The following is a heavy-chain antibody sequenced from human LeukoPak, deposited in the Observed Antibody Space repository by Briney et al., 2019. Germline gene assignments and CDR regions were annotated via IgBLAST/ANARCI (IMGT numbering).Heavy chain of an antibody. J-gene: IGHJ3*01. Sequence: GGSLRLSCAASGFTVSDNYMSWVRQAPGKGLEWVSIIYRGGNTYYADSVKGRFIFSRDTSRNTLYLQMNSLRAEDTALYYCTRARDYAVDVWGQGAMVTVSS. V-gene: IGHV3-66*01. CDR3: TRARDYAVDV. CDR2: IYRGGNT. CDR1: GFTVSDNY.